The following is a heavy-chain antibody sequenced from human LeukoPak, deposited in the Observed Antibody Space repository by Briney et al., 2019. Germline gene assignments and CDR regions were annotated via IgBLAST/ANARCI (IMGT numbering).Heavy chain of an antibody. CDR3: ARGQYYYGSGSYPFDY. CDR1: GGSFSGYY. CDR2: INHSGNT. D-gene: IGHD3-10*01. V-gene: IGHV4-34*01. Sequence: SETLSLTCAVYGGSFSGYYWSWIRQPPGKGLEWIGEINHSGNTNYNPSLKSRVTISVDTSKNQFSLKLSSVTAADTAVYYCARGQYYYGSGSYPFDYWGQGTLVTVSS. J-gene: IGHJ4*02.